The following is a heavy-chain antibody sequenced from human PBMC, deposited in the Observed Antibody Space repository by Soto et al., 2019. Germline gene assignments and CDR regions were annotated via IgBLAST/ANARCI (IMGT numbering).Heavy chain of an antibody. CDR1: GFTFRTYT. V-gene: IGHV3-21*01. D-gene: IGHD3-10*01. Sequence: EVQLVESGGGLVKPGGSLRLSCISSGFTFRTYTMNWVRPAPGKGLEWVSGIRGFSPYTFYAESVKVRFTISRDNAKNSLYLQMNSLRAEDTAVYYCARDRGYDAHDYYYNAMDVWGQGTTVTVSS. CDR3: ARDRGYDAHDYYYNAMDV. J-gene: IGHJ6*02. CDR2: IRGFSPYT.